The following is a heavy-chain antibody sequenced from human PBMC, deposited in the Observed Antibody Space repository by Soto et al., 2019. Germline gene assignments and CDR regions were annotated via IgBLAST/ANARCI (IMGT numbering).Heavy chain of an antibody. CDR1: GFTFSKYA. Sequence: EMQLLESGGGLVQPGGSLRLSCAASGFTFSKYAMTWVRQAPGEWLEWVSAISHTGAVTYYADSVKGRFTISRDNAKNTLYLQMNSRRAEDTAIYYCANSTPPSSNCWFDPWGQGTLVTVSS. CDR3: ANSTPPSSNCWFDP. CDR2: ISHTGAVT. J-gene: IGHJ5*02. V-gene: IGHV3-23*01. D-gene: IGHD6-13*01.